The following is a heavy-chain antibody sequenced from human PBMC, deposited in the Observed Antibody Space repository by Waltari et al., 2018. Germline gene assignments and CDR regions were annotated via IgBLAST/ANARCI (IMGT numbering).Heavy chain of an antibody. CDR2: IIPILGIA. Sequence: QVQLVQSGAEVKKPGSSVKVSCKASGGPFSSYTIRWVRQAPGQGLEWMGRIIPILGIANYAQKFQGRVTITADKSTSTAYMELSSLRSEDTAVYYCARGGYSYGDGPFDYWGQGTLVTVSS. CDR1: GGPFSSYT. J-gene: IGHJ4*02. D-gene: IGHD5-18*01. V-gene: IGHV1-69*02. CDR3: ARGGYSYGDGPFDY.